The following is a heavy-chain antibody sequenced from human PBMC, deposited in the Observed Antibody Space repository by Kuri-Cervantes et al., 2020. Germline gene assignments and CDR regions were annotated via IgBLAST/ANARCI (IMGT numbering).Heavy chain of an antibody. J-gene: IGHJ4*02. CDR3: ARSIRISAPGNYDS. CDR2: ISNTGGTM. D-gene: IGHD6-13*01. Sequence: GESLKISCAASGFTFSSYGMHWVRQAPGKGLEWISYISNTGGTMYYADSVKGRFTISRDNAKNSMFLQMNSLRVEDTAVYYCARSIRISAPGNYDSWGQGTLVTVSS. V-gene: IGHV3-48*04. CDR1: GFTFSSYG.